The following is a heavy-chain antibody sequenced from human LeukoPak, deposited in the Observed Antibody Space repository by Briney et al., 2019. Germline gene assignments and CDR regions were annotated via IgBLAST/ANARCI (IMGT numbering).Heavy chain of an antibody. Sequence: GGSLRLSCTASGFTFGDYAMSWFRQAPGKGLEWVGFIRSKAYGGTTEYAASVKGRFTISRDDSKSIAYLQMNSQKTEDTAVYYCTRDLPSTVTYYFDYWGQGTLVTVSS. CDR1: GFTFGDYA. CDR3: TRDLPSTVTYYFDY. D-gene: IGHD4-17*01. V-gene: IGHV3-49*03. CDR2: IRSKAYGGTT. J-gene: IGHJ4*02.